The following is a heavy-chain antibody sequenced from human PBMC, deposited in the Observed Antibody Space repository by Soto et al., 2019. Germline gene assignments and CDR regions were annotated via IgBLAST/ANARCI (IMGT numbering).Heavy chain of an antibody. CDR2: ISDDGSKK. Sequence: VQLVESGGGVVQPGRSLRLSCAASGFTFSTCGIHWVRQAPGKGLEWVAVISDDGSKKYYADSVKGRFTISRDNSKNTVSLQMNSLRAEDTAVYYCAKVNMGSLPNHYYSYGMDVWGQGTTVTVSS. CDR1: GFTFSTCG. V-gene: IGHV3-30*18. CDR3: AKVNMGSLPNHYYSYGMDV. D-gene: IGHD1-26*01. J-gene: IGHJ6*02.